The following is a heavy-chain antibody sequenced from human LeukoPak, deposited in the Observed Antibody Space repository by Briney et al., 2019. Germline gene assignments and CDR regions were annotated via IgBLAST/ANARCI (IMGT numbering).Heavy chain of an antibody. J-gene: IGHJ3*02. CDR3: AKDPVNWGQDSGTFDI. V-gene: IGHV3-23*05. CDR1: GFTFSDYA. D-gene: IGHD3-16*01. CDR2: FKTNYNQV. Sequence: GGSLRLSCVASGFTFSDYAMNWVRQAPGKGLEWVSTFKTNYNQVYYAESVRGRFTISTDNSENTAYLQMNSLRVEDTALYYCAKDPVNWGQDSGTFDIWGQGTMVTVSS.